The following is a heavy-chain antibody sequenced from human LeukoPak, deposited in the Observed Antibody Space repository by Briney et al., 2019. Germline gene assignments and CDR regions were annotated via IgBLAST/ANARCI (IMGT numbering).Heavy chain of an antibody. D-gene: IGHD3-10*01. CDR3: AKGLASSGLSDY. CDR2: IRYDGSNK. Sequence: GGSLRLSCAASGFTFSIYGMHWVRQTPGKGLERVAFIRYDGSNKYYADSVKGRFTISRDNSKNTLYLQMNSLRAEDTAVYYCAKGLASSGLSDYWGQGTLVTVSS. V-gene: IGHV3-30*02. CDR1: GFTFSIYG. J-gene: IGHJ4*02.